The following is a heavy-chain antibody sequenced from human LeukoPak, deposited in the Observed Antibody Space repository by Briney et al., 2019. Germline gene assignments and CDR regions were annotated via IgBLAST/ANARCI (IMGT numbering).Heavy chain of an antibody. Sequence: SETLSLTCTVSGGSISSYYWSWIRQPPGKGLEWIGYIYYSGSTHYNPSLKSRVTTSVDTSKNQFSLDLASVTAADTAVYFCARLVGTYYSDSSGYYYFDYWGQGTLVTVSS. J-gene: IGHJ4*02. CDR1: GGSISSYY. V-gene: IGHV4-59*08. CDR2: IYYSGST. D-gene: IGHD3-22*01. CDR3: ARLVGTYYSDSSGYYYFDY.